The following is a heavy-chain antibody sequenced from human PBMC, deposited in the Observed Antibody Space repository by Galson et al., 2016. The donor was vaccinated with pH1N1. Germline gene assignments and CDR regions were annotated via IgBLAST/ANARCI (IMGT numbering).Heavy chain of an antibody. D-gene: IGHD6-19*01. V-gene: IGHV5-51*01. CDR1: GYRFSNYW. Sequence: QSGAEVTKPGESLKISCKGSGYRFSNYWIGWVRQMPGKGLECMGLIYPADSDTRYSPSIQGQVTLSADKSMTTAYLQWSSLKASDTAMYYCWRRGGYNSGRGDFGAFDIWGQGTMVTVSS. J-gene: IGHJ3*02. CDR2: IYPADSDT. CDR3: WRRGGYNSGRGDFGAFDI.